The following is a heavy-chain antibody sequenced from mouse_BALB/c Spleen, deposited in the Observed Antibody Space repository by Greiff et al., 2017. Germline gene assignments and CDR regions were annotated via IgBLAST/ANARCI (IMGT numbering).Heavy chain of an antibody. D-gene: IGHD2-14*01. CDR3: ARSGYRYGYFDY. CDR2: ISSGSSTI. V-gene: IGHV5-17*02. CDR1: GFTFSSFG. Sequence: DVQLVESGGGLVQPGGSRKLSCAASGFTFSSFGMHWVRQAPEKGLEWVAYISSGSSTIYYADTVKGRFTISRDNPKNTLFLQMTSLRSEDTAMYYCARSGYRYGYFDYWGQGTTLTVSS. J-gene: IGHJ2*01.